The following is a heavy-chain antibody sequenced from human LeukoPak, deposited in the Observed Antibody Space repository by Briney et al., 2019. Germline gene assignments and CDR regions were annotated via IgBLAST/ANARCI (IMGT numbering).Heavy chain of an antibody. CDR2: IISSSSTI. D-gene: IGHD6-19*01. J-gene: IGHJ4*02. Sequence: PGGSLRLSCAASGFTFSSYSMNWVRQAPGKGLEWVSYIISSSSTIYYADSVKGRSTISRDNAKNSLYLQMNSLRAEDTAVYYCAREGYSSGWFPFDYWGQGTLVTVSS. CDR1: GFTFSSYS. CDR3: AREGYSSGWFPFDY. V-gene: IGHV3-48*01.